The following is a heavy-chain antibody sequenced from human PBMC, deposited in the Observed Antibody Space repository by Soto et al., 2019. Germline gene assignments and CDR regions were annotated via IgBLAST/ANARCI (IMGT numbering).Heavy chain of an antibody. Sequence: GASVKVSCKASGYTFTSYDINWVRQATGQGFEWMGWMNPNSGNTGYAQKFQGRVTMTRDTSISTAYMELSSLRSEDTAVYYCARRKWLSRTDFDYWGQGTLVTVSS. CDR2: MNPNSGNT. V-gene: IGHV1-8*01. D-gene: IGHD3-22*01. J-gene: IGHJ4*02. CDR1: GYTFTSYD. CDR3: ARRKWLSRTDFDY.